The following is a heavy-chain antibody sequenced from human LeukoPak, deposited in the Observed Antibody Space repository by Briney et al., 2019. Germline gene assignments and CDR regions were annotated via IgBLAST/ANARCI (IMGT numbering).Heavy chain of an antibody. J-gene: IGHJ4*02. D-gene: IGHD4-23*01. V-gene: IGHV4-59*01. Sequence: PSETLSLTCTVSGGSISSYYWSWIRQPPGKGLEWIGYIYYSGSTNYKPSLKSRVTISVDTSKNQFSLKLSSVTAADTAVYYCARSTVVTPFDYWGQGTLVTVSS. CDR1: GGSISSYY. CDR2: IYYSGST. CDR3: ARSTVVTPFDY.